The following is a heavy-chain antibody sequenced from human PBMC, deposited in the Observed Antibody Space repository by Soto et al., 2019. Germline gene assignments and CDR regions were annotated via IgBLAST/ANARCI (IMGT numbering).Heavy chain of an antibody. Sequence: QVQLQQWGAGLVKPSETLSLSCAVYGQSFSGHSWAWIRQPPGKGLEWIGEISESGSTYYNPSLKSRVTNSTDPAKNQFSLKLNSVTAADTAAYFCERGSGIVALPGELEDVNYDFWGQGTLVNVSS. V-gene: IGHV4-34*01. CDR3: ERGSGIVALPGELEDVNYDF. CDR1: GQSFSGHS. CDR2: ISESGST. J-gene: IGHJ4*02. D-gene: IGHD1-1*01.